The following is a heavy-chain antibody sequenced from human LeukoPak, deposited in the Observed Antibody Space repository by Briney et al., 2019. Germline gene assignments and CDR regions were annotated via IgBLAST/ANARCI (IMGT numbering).Heavy chain of an antibody. D-gene: IGHD2-8*01. CDR3: ARGFRNGPFDC. J-gene: IGHJ4*02. CDR2: INRNGGST. Sequence: PGGSLRLSCEASGFTFDDYGMSWVRQPPGKGLEWVSGINRNGGSTGYADSVKGRFTISRDNAKNSHFLQMNSLRVEDTALYYCARGFRNGPFDCWGQGTLVTVSS. V-gene: IGHV3-20*04. CDR1: GFTFDDYG.